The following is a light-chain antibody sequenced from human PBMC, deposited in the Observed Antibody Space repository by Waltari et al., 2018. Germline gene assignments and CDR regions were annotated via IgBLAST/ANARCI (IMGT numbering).Light chain of an antibody. CDR1: RSDVGGYNY. Sequence: SALTQPASASGSLGQSITSSCTGTRSDVGGYNYFAWYQQHPGKAPKLMLFHVSNRPSGVSTRFSGSKSGNTASLTISGLQAEDEAVYHCSSYTSSSSRLFGGGTKVTVL. V-gene: IGLV2-14*01. J-gene: IGLJ3*02. CDR3: SSYTSSSSRL. CDR2: HVS.